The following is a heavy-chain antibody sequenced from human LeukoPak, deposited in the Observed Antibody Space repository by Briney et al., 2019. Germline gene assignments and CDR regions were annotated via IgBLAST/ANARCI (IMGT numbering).Heavy chain of an antibody. V-gene: IGHV3-7*01. CDR2: IDDKESQI. Sequence: PGGSLRLSCTGSGFTSGFTFSDWWRNWLGQGLGKGLERVYNIDDKESQIYYVGAVRGRFTISRDNAKKQMYMQMNNMRAEDMAVYYCARAGGWARGYYKADAFDIWGQGTMVTVSS. CDR3: ARAGGWARGYYKADAFDI. J-gene: IGHJ3*02. CDR1: GFTSGFTFSDWW. D-gene: IGHD6-19*01.